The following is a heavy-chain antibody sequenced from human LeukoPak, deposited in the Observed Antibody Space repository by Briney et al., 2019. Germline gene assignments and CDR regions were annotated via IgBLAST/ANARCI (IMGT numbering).Heavy chain of an antibody. J-gene: IGHJ4*02. CDR1: GVSISGNY. Sequence: SETLSLTCTVSGVSISGNYWSWIRQPPGKGLEWIGYIFYTGSTNYNPSLQSRVTILLDTSKNQFSLKLSSVTAADTAVYYCARDLSSGHDYWGQGTLVTVSS. CDR2: IFYTGST. V-gene: IGHV4-59*12. CDR3: ARDLSSGHDY. D-gene: IGHD6-19*01.